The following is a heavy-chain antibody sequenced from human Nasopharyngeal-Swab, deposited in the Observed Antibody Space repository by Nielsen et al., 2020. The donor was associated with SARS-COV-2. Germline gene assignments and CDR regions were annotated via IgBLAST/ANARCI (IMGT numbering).Heavy chain of an antibody. V-gene: IGHV4-59*01. CDR3: AREMVSGGMDV. Sequence: WIRQPPGKGLECIGYIHNSGSTNYSPSLKSRVSISVDTSKNQFSLKVHSVTAADTAVYYCAREMVSGGMDVWGQGTTVTVSS. D-gene: IGHD2-15*01. J-gene: IGHJ6*02. CDR2: IHNSGST.